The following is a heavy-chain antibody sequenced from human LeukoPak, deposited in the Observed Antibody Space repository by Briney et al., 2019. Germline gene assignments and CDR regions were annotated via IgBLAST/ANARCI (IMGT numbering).Heavy chain of an antibody. Sequence: SETLSLTCAVYGGSFSGYYWSWIRQPPGKGLEWIGEINHSGSTNYNPSLKSRVTMSVDTSKNQFSLKLSSVTAADTAVYYCARELYGDLNYILDYWGQGTLVTVSS. CDR3: ARELYGDLNYILDY. CDR2: INHSGST. CDR1: GGSFSGYY. V-gene: IGHV4-34*01. J-gene: IGHJ4*02. D-gene: IGHD4-17*01.